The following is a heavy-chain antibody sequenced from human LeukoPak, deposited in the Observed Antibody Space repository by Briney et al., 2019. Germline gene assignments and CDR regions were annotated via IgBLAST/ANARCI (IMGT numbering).Heavy chain of an antibody. D-gene: IGHD6-19*01. CDR3: AKVTVAGIIWDAFDI. CDR2: ISGSGGST. CDR1: GFTFSSYA. V-gene: IGHV3-23*01. Sequence: GGPLRLSCAASGFTFSSYAMSWVRQAPGKGLEWVSAISGSGGSTYYADSMKGRFTISRDNSKNTLYLQMNSLRAEDTAVYYCAKVTVAGIIWDAFDIWGQGTMVTVSS. J-gene: IGHJ3*02.